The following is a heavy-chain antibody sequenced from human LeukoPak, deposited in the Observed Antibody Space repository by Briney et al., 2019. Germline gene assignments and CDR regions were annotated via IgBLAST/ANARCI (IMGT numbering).Heavy chain of an antibody. CDR2: INSDGSST. V-gene: IGHV3-74*01. CDR1: GFTFSSYW. D-gene: IGHD4-17*01. J-gene: IGHJ6*02. Sequence: GGSLRLSCAASGFTFSSYWMHWVHQAPGKGLVWVSRINSDGSSTSYADSVKGRFTVSRDNAKNSLYLQMNSLRAEDTAVYYCARDPTVTTGGGYYYGMDVWGQGTTVTVSS. CDR3: ARDPTVTTGGGYYYGMDV.